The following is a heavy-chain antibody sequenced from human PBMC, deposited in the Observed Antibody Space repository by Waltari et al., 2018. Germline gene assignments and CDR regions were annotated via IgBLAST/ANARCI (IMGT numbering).Heavy chain of an antibody. D-gene: IGHD1-26*01. J-gene: IGHJ4*02. CDR3: AKEPRWDHYFDY. Sequence: EVQLVESGGGLVQPGGSLRLSCAASGFTFSSYDMHWVRQATGKGLEWVSAIGTAGDTYYPGSVKGRFTISRENAKNTLYLQMNSLRAEDTAVYYCAKEPRWDHYFDYWGQGTLVTVSS. V-gene: IGHV3-13*01. CDR2: IGTAGDT. CDR1: GFTFSSYD.